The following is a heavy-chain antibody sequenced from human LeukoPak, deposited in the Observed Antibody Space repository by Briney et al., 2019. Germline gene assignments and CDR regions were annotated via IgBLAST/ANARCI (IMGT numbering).Heavy chain of an antibody. CDR1: GFTFSSYA. D-gene: IGHD1-26*01. Sequence: GGSLRLSCAASGFTFSSYAMHWVRQAPGKGLEWVAVISYDGSNKYYADSVKGRFTISRDNSKNTLYLQMNSLRAEDTAVYYCASTFIVGATWDSQWGQGTLVTVSS. V-gene: IGHV3-30*04. CDR3: ASTFIVGATWDSQ. CDR2: ISYDGSNK. J-gene: IGHJ4*02.